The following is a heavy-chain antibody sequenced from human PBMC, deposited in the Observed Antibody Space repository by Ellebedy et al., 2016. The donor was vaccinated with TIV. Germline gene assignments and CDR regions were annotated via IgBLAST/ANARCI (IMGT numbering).Heavy chain of an antibody. CDR2: IWYDGSNE. J-gene: IGHJ5*02. CDR3: ARARLDWNWFDP. V-gene: IGHV3-33*01. CDR1: GFTFSSYG. Sequence: GESLKISXAASGFTFSSYGMHWVRQALGKGLEWVAVIWYDGSNEYYADSVKGRFTISRDNSKNTLYLQMNSLRAEDTAVYYCARARLDWNWFDPWGQGTLVTVSS. D-gene: IGHD3-9*01.